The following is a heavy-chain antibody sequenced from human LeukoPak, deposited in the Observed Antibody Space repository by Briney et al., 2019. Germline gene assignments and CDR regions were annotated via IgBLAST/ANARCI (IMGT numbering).Heavy chain of an antibody. CDR3: ARDAIVTTDAFDI. D-gene: IGHD5-12*01. J-gene: IGHJ3*02. CDR1: GYTFTSYD. Sequence: ASVKVSCKASGYTFTSYDINWVRQAPGQGLEWMGWINPNSGGTNYAQKFQGRVTMTRDTSISTAYMELSRLRSDDTAVYYCARDAIVTTDAFDIWGQGTMVTVSS. V-gene: IGHV1-2*02. CDR2: INPNSGGT.